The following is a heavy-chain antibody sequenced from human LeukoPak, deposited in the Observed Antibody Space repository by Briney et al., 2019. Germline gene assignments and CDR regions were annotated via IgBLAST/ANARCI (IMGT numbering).Heavy chain of an antibody. CDR3: ASLPIAAAGTSLDY. CDR2: IYSGGST. J-gene: IGHJ4*02. CDR1: GFTASSNY. Sequence: PGRSLRLSCAASGFTASSNYMSWVRQAPGKGLEWVSVIYSGGSTYYADSVKGRFTISRDNSKNTLYLQMNSLRAEDTAVYYCASLPIAAAGTSLDYWGQGTLVTVSS. V-gene: IGHV3-53*01. D-gene: IGHD6-13*01.